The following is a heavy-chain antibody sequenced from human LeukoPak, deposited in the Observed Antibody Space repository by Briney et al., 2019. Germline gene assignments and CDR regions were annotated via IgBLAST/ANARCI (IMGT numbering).Heavy chain of an antibody. V-gene: IGHV1-2*02. D-gene: IGHD5-12*01. CDR1: GYTFTGYY. Sequence: ASVKVSCKASGYTFTGYYMHWVRQAPGQGLEWMGWINPNSGGTNYAQKFQGRVTMTRDTSISTAHLELRRLRSDDTAVYYCARDRIVATIIDYFDYWGQGTLVTVSS. CDR2: INPNSGGT. J-gene: IGHJ4*02. CDR3: ARDRIVATIIDYFDY.